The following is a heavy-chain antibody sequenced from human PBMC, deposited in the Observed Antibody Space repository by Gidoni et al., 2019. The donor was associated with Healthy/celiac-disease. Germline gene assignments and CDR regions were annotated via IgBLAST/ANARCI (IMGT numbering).Heavy chain of an antibody. D-gene: IGHD3-22*01. CDR3: ARDPSPRAYYYDSSGYFDY. Sequence: QVQLVQSGAEVKKPGASVKVSCKASGYTFTGSYMHWVRQAPGQGLEWMGRINPNSGGTNYAQKFQGRVTMTRDTSISTAYMELSRLRSDDTAVYYCARDPSPRAYYYDSSGYFDYWGQGTLVTVSS. V-gene: IGHV1-2*06. CDR1: GYTFTGSY. J-gene: IGHJ4*02. CDR2: INPNSGGT.